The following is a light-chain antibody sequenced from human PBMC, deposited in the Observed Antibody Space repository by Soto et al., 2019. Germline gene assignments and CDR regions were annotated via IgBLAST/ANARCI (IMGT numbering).Light chain of an antibody. CDR3: QQRSNCPRT. CDR1: QSISSW. J-gene: IGKJ1*01. CDR2: DAS. Sequence: IKMTQSPSALSASVGGRVTITCRGSQSISSWLAWYQQKPGKAPKLLIYDASSLESGVPSRFSGSGSGTEFTLTISSLQPDDFAVYYCQQRSNCPRTFGHGTKVDIK. V-gene: IGKV1-5*01.